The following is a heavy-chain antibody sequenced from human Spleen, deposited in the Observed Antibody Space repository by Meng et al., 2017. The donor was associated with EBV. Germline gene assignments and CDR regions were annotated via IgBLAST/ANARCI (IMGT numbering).Heavy chain of an antibody. CDR3: ARLGYGINYLDY. V-gene: IGHV1-18*01. CDR1: GYTFTSYA. D-gene: IGHD4-17*01. Sequence: QRVHAGAEVKKPGASVQASCKASGYTFTSYAFSWVRQAPGQGLEWMGWISLYNGNTNYAQKLQGRVTMTTNTSTSTAYMELRSLTSDDTAVYYCARLGYGINYLDYWGQGTLVTVSS. CDR2: ISLYNGNT. J-gene: IGHJ4*02.